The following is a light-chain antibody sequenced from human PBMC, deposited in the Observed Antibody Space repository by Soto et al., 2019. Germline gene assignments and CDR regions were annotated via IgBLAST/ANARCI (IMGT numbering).Light chain of an antibody. CDR1: QSVSSN. Sequence: EIVMTQSPATLSVSPGERATLSCRASQSVSSNLAWYQQKPGQAPRLLIYGASTRATGIPARFSGSGSGTEFTLTISSMQSEDFAVYYCQQYNNLITFGQGTRL. CDR3: QQYNNLIT. J-gene: IGKJ5*01. CDR2: GAS. V-gene: IGKV3-15*01.